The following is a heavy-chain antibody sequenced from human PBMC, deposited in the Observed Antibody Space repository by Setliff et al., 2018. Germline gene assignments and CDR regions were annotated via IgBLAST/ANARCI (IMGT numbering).Heavy chain of an antibody. V-gene: IGHV3-48*04. D-gene: IGHD3-10*01. CDR2: ISSISSSTI. CDR3: AKDLAHYYGSGSSPIDY. Sequence: PGGSLRLSCAASGFTFMNYGMNWVRQAPGEGLEWLSYISSISSSTIYYADSVKGRFTISRDNAKNSLFLQMNSLRAEDTAVYYCAKDLAHYYGSGSSPIDYWGQGTLVTVSS. J-gene: IGHJ4*02. CDR1: GFTFMNYG.